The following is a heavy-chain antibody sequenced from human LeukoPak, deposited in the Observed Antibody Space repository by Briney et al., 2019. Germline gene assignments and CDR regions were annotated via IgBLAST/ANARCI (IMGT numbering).Heavy chain of an antibody. Sequence: GGSLRLSCAASGFTFSDYYMSWIRQAPGEGLEWVSYISSSGSTIYYADSVKSRFTISRDNAKNSLYLQMNSLRAEDTAVYYCAFDSNRYCSGATCHKFDCWGQGTLVTVSS. J-gene: IGHJ4*02. V-gene: IGHV3-11*04. CDR3: AFDSNRYCSGATCHKFDC. D-gene: IGHD2-15*01. CDR1: GFTFSDYY. CDR2: ISSSGSTI.